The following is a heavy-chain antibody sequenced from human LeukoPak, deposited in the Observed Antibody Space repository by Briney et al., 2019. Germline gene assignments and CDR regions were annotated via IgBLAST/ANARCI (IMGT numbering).Heavy chain of an antibody. V-gene: IGHV1-69*13. CDR3: AFADSYGYDFDY. D-gene: IGHD5-18*01. J-gene: IGHJ4*02. CDR1: GGTFISYA. Sequence: GASVKVSCKASGGTFISYAISWVRQAPGQGLEWMGGIIPIFGTANYAQKFQGRVTITADESTSTAYMELSSLRSEDTAVYYCAFADSYGYDFDYWGQGTLVTVSS. CDR2: IIPIFGTA.